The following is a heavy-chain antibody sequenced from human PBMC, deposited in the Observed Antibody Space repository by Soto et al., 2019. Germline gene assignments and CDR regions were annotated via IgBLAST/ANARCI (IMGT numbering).Heavy chain of an antibody. V-gene: IGHV4-59*01. J-gene: IGHJ5*02. CDR3: ARPLVGRGNWFDP. D-gene: IGHD3-10*01. CDR2: IYYSGST. CDR1: GGSISSYY. Sequence: QVQLQESGPGLVKPSETLSLTCTVSGGSISSYYWSWIRQPPGKGLEWIGYIYYSGSTNYKPSLSSRVTISVDTCKNQVPLNLSSVTAAEPAVDYGARPLVGRGNWFDPWGQGTLVTVSS.